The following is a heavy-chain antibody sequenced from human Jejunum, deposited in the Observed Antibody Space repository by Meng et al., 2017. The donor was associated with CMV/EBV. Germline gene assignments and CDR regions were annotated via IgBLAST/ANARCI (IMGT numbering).Heavy chain of an antibody. CDR1: GYMFTRYP. CDR2: INPSTGST. J-gene: IGHJ4*02. V-gene: IGHV1-46*01. CDR3: ARDSPLVY. Sequence: SCKAAGYMFTRYPMHWVRQAPGQGLEGMGMINPSTGSTTYTEKFQGRVTMTSDTSTSTVYMEMSSLRAEDTAIYYCARDSPLVYWGQGTLVTVSS.